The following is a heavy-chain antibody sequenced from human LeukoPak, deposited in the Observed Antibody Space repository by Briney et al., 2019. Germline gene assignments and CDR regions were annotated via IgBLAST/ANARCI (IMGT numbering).Heavy chain of an antibody. D-gene: IGHD2-15*01. CDR3: ARDIAATWVMKHENAEYFRH. Sequence: GASVKVSCKASGYSFTNYGISWVRQAPGQGLEWMGWISGYSGKTNSAQKFQDRVTMTTDTSTSTAYMEMRSLRSDDTAVYYCARDIAATWVMKHENAEYFRHWGQGTLVTVSS. CDR2: ISGYSGKT. CDR1: GYSFTNYG. V-gene: IGHV1-18*01. J-gene: IGHJ1*01.